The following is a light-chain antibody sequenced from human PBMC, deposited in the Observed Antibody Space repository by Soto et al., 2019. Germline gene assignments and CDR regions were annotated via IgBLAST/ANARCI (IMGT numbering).Light chain of an antibody. CDR2: EVT. J-gene: IGLJ2*01. CDR1: SSDVGGYNY. V-gene: IGLV2-8*01. CDR3: GSLAGGGNPVL. Sequence: QSALTQPPSASGSLGQSVTISCTGTSSDVGGYNYVSWHQQHPGKAPKLMIYEVTQRPSGVPDRFSGSKSGNTASLTVCGLQAEDEADYYCGSLAGGGNPVLFGGGTKLTVL.